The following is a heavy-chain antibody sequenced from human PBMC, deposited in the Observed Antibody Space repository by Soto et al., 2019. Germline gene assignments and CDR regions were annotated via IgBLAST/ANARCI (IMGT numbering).Heavy chain of an antibody. CDR2: IYYSGST. D-gene: IGHD2-15*01. V-gene: IGHV4-59*12. CDR1: GGSISSYY. J-gene: IGHJ3*02. Sequence: PSETLSLTCTVSGGSISSYYWSWIRQPPGKGLEWIGYIYYSGSTNYNPSLKSRVTISVDTSKNQFSLKLSSVTAADTAVYYCARGPIVVVVAAPLGAAFDSWGQGTMVTVSS. CDR3: ARGPIVVVVAAPLGAAFDS.